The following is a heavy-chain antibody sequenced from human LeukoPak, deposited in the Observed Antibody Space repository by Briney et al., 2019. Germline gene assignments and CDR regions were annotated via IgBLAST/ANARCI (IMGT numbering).Heavy chain of an antibody. CDR3: ARRFSGSSELDY. Sequence: GGSLRLSCVASGFTFTTYAMIWVRQPPGKGLEWVSAVSDGGGNTYYPSLKSRVTVSVDTSKNQFSLNLRSVTAADTAVYYCARRFSGSSELDYWGQGTLVTVSS. CDR2: VSDGGGNT. D-gene: IGHD1-26*01. V-gene: IGHV3-23*01. J-gene: IGHJ4*02. CDR1: GFTFTTYA.